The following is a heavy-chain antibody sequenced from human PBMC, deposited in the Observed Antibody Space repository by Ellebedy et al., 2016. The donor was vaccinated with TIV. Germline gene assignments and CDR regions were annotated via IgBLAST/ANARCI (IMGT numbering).Heavy chain of an antibody. D-gene: IGHD3-9*01. CDR1: GFTFDSYA. CDR3: ARGPFDGDYLDY. CDR2: ISHDGSSQ. J-gene: IGHJ4*02. Sequence: GESLKISCVASGFTFDSYAMHWVRQAPGKGLEWVAVISHDGSSQYYADSVKGRFTVSRDNSMTTVYLEMNSLRAEDTALYYCARGPFDGDYLDYWGQGTLVTVSS. V-gene: IGHV3-30-3*01.